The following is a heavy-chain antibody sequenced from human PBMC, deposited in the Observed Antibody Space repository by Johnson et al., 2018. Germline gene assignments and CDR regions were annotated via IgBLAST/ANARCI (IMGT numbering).Heavy chain of an antibody. CDR1: GFTFSSYG. V-gene: IGHV3-33*01. CDR3: ARGGGITGTAFDI. D-gene: IGHD1-20*01. J-gene: IGHJ3*02. Sequence: QLVESGGGVVQPGRSLRLSCSASGFTFSSYGMHWVRPAPGKGLEWVAVLWYDGSNKYYADPVKGRFTISRDNATNSLYLQMTSLRAEDTAVYYCARGGGITGTAFDIWGQGAMVTVSS. CDR2: LWYDGSNK.